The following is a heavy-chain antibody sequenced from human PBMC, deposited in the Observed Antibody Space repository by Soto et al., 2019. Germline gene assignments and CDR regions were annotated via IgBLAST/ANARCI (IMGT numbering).Heavy chain of an antibody. V-gene: IGHV4-39*01. CDR3: ARTFERITIFGVVIDHYYYGMDV. Sequence: PSETLSLTCTVSGGSIISSSYYWGWIRQPPGNGLEWIGSIYYSGSTYYNPSLKSRVTISVDTSKNQFSLKLSSVTAADTAVYYCARTFERITIFGVVIDHYYYGMDVWGQGTTVT. D-gene: IGHD3-3*01. CDR2: IYYSGST. J-gene: IGHJ6*02. CDR1: GGSIISSSYY.